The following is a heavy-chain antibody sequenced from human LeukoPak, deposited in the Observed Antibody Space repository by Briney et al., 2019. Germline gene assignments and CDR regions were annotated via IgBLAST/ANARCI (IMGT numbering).Heavy chain of an antibody. J-gene: IGHJ4*02. Sequence: GASVKVSCKASGYTFTSYGISWVRQAPGQGLEWMGWISAYNGNTNYAQKLQGRVTMTTDTSTSTAYMELRSLRSDDTAVYYCARDRGITMIVAANDYWGQGTLVTVSS. CDR3: ARDRGITMIVAANDY. D-gene: IGHD3-22*01. CDR2: ISAYNGNT. CDR1: GYTFTSYG. V-gene: IGHV1-18*01.